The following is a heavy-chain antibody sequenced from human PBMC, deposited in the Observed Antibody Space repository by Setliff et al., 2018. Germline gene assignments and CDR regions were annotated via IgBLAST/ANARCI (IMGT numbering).Heavy chain of an antibody. J-gene: IGHJ4*01. Sequence: SETLSLTCTVSGTSINSYWTWIRQSPGKGLEWIGFVYSNGNKDFNPSLKSRVAFSVDTSQNHVSLKLSSVTPADTAVYFCANGRRNFDYWGQGILVTVSS. V-gene: IGHV4-59*01. CDR3: ANGRRNFDY. CDR1: GTSINSY. CDR2: VYSNGNK.